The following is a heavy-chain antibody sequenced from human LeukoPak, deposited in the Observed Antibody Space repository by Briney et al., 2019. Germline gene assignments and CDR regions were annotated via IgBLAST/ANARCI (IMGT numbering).Heavy chain of an antibody. CDR3: ARAPRGSSSWYYFDY. CDR2: ISHDGSNK. V-gene: IGHV3-30*04. CDR1: GFTFSSYA. J-gene: IGHJ4*02. D-gene: IGHD6-13*01. Sequence: GGSLRLSCAASGFTFSSYAMHWVRQAPGKGLEWVAVISHDGSNKYYSDSVNGRFTISRDNSKNTLYLQMNSLRAEDTAVYYCARAPRGSSSWYYFDYWGQGTLVTVSS.